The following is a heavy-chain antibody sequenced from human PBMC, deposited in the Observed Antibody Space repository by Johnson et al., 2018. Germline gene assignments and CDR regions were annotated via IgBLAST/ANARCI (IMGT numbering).Heavy chain of an antibody. Sequence: VQLVQSGGGLVQRGGSLRLSCAVSGFTFSSYSMNWVRQTPGKGLEWIAYISSSGVVIFYGDSVKGRFTISRDNAKSSLYLQMNSLRGEDTAVYYCARNKATRPDALDIGGQGTMVTVSS. D-gene: IGHD6-6*01. J-gene: IGHJ3*02. CDR3: ARNKATRPDALDI. CDR2: ISSSGVVI. V-gene: IGHV3-48*01. CDR1: GFTFSSYS.